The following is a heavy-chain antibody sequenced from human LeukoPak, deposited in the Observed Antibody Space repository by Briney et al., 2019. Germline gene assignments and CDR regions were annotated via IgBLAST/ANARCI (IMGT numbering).Heavy chain of an antibody. CDR1: GGSISSGGYY. D-gene: IGHD3-10*01. V-gene: IGHV4-30-2*01. CDR3: ARVSPYGSGSYS. Sequence: NPSETLSLTCTVSGGSISSGGYYWSWIRQPPGKGLEWIGYIYHSGSTYYNPSLKSRVTISVDRSKNQFSLKLSSVTAADTAVYYCARVSPYGSGSYSWGQGTLVTVSS. CDR2: IYHSGST. J-gene: IGHJ4*02.